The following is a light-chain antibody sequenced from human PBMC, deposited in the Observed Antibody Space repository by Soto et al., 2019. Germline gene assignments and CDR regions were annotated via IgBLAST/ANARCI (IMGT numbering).Light chain of an antibody. CDR1: SSDIGGYNF. V-gene: IGLV2-8*01. CDR3: SSRGGSNNPDV. Sequence: QSALTQHPSASGSPGQSVAISCTGTSSDIGGYNFVSWYQQHPGKAPKLMIYEVTKRPSGVPDRFSGSKSGNTATLIVSGLQAEDEADYYCSSRGGSNNPDVFGAGTKVTVL. J-gene: IGLJ1*01. CDR2: EVT.